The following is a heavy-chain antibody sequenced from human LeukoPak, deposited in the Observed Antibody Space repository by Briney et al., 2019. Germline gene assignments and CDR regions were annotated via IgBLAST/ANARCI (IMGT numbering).Heavy chain of an antibody. CDR2: GSDGGGT. CDR3: AKNGQTGFSFDP. CDR1: GGSLNGHY. V-gene: IGHV4-34*01. Sequence: PSETLSLTCAVYGGSLNGHYWSWIRQPPGKGLEWIGEGSDGGGTKFNPSLKSRVTISADTSKNQFSLKLNSVTAADTGVYYCAKNGQTGFSFDPWGQGTLVTVSS. D-gene: IGHD1-14*01. J-gene: IGHJ5*02.